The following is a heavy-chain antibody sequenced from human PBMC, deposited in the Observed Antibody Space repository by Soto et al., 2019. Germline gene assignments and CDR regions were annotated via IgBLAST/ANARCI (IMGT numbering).Heavy chain of an antibody. J-gene: IGHJ6*02. V-gene: IGHV4-30-4*01. CDR2: IYYSGST. Sequence: SETLSLTCTVSGGSISSGDYYWSWIRQPPGKGLEWIGYIYYSGSTYYNPSLKSRVTISLDTSKNQLSLKLSSVTAADTAAHYCARENCGGDCYLILDYYYYGLDVWGQGTTVTVSS. D-gene: IGHD2-21*02. CDR1: GGSISSGDYY. CDR3: ARENCGGDCYLILDYYYYGLDV.